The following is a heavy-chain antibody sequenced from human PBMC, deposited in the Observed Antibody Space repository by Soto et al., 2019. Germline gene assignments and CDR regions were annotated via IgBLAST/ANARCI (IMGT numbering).Heavy chain of an antibody. D-gene: IGHD6-13*01. J-gene: IGHJ6*03. CDR1: GFTFSNAW. V-gene: IGHV3-15*01. Sequence: GGSLRLSCAASGFTFSNAWMSWVRQAPGKGLEWVGRIKSKTDGGTTDYAAPVKGRFTISRDDSKNTLYLQMNSLKTEDTAVYYCTTAPLKQQLGPYIYYYYMDVWGKGTTVTVSS. CDR2: IKSKTDGGTT. CDR3: TTAPLKQQLGPYIYYYYMDV.